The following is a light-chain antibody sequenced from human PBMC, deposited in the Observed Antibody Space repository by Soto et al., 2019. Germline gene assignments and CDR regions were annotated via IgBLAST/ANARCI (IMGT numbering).Light chain of an antibody. CDR1: ENIKTR. CDR3: QQYDDWPLT. Sequence: EKVMTQSPATLSVSPGERATLSCRASENIKTRLAWYQQKPGQGPRLLIYDAFTRATDIPARFSGSASGTEFTLTISSLQSEDSAFYYCQQYDDWPLTLGGGTKVDIK. V-gene: IGKV3-15*01. CDR2: DAF. J-gene: IGKJ4*01.